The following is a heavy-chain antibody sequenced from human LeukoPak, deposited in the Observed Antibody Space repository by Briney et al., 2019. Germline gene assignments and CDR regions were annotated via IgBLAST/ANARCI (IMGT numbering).Heavy chain of an antibody. CDR2: ICYDGDNK. J-gene: IGHJ6*02. Sequence: GGSLRLACAASGFTFTNYGLHWVRQAPGKGLEWVVFICYDGDNKKYADSVQGRFTISRDNSKNTLYLQMNSLRAEDTAVYYCARDRAYCGGDCYSEFYGMDVWGQGTTVTVSS. V-gene: IGHV3-33*01. D-gene: IGHD2-21*02. CDR3: ARDRAYCGGDCYSEFYGMDV. CDR1: GFTFTNYG.